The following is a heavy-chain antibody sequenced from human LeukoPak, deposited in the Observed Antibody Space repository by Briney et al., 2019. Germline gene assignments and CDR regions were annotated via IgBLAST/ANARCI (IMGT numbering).Heavy chain of an antibody. Sequence: TSETLSLTCTVSGDSIKRIAYHWGWVRQPPGKGLEWIGSFDYSGITSYKPSLRSRVTISTDTSKNQLSLKLSSVTAADTAVYYCAHFCASIGCQPRGFKSWGQGTLVTVSS. CDR3: AHFCASIGCQPRGFKS. CDR1: GDSIKRIAYH. V-gene: IGHV4-39*07. CDR2: FDYSGIT. D-gene: IGHD3-10*01. J-gene: IGHJ5*02.